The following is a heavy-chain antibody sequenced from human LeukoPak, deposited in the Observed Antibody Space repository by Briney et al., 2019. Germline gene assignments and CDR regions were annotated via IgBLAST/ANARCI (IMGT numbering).Heavy chain of an antibody. J-gene: IGHJ4*02. V-gene: IGHV3-7*01. CDR1: GFTFGYFW. CDR2: MKGDGSLI. Sequence: GGSLRLSCAASGFTFGYFWMSWVRQAPGRGLQWVASMKGDGSLIHYVDSVKGRFTISRDSARSSLYLQMNSLRAEDTAIYFCARLFGGVTTFDYWGQGALVTVSS. CDR3: ARLFGGVTTFDY. D-gene: IGHD2-8*02.